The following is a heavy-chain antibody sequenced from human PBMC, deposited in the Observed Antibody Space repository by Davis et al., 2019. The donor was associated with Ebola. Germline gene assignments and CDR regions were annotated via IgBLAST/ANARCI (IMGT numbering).Heavy chain of an antibody. CDR2: ISSDSDYI. Sequence: GGSLRLSCAASGFTFSTYSMSWVRQAPGKGLEWVSSISSDSDYIYYADSAKGRFTISRDNAKNSLYLQMNSLRDEDTAVYYCAGGGYSYGVLNWDYWGQGTLVTVSS. CDR3: AGGGYSYGVLNWDY. CDR1: GFTFSTYS. J-gene: IGHJ4*02. V-gene: IGHV3-21*01. D-gene: IGHD5-18*01.